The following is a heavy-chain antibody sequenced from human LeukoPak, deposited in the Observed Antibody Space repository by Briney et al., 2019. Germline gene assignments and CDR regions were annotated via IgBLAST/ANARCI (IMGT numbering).Heavy chain of an antibody. V-gene: IGHV3-53*01. CDR3: ARDRRGSSGRGPHSFDY. CDR1: GFTVSSNY. Sequence: PGGSLRLSCAASGFTVSSNYMSWVRQAPGKGLEWVSVIYSGGSTYYADSVKGRFTISRDNSKNTLYLQMNSLRAEDTAVYYCARDRRGSSGRGPHSFDYWGQGTWSPSPQ. J-gene: IGHJ4*02. CDR2: IYSGGST. D-gene: IGHD6-6*01.